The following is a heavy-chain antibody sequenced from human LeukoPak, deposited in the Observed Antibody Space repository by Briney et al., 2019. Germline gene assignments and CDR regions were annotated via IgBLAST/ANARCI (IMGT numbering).Heavy chain of an antibody. CDR3: ARSSGLLWFGELSPDYYGMDV. J-gene: IGHJ6*04. V-gene: IGHV3-30-3*01. Sequence: GGSLRLSCAASGFTFSSYAMHWVRQAPGKGLEWVAVISYDGSNKYYADSVKGRFTISRDNAKNTLYLQMNSLRAEDTAVYYCARSSGLLWFGELSPDYYGMDVWGKGTTVTVSS. CDR1: GFTFSSYA. D-gene: IGHD3-10*01. CDR2: ISYDGSNK.